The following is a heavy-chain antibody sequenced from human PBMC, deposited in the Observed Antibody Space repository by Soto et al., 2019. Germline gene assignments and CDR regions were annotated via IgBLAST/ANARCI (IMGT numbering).Heavy chain of an antibody. CDR1: GYTFTNYY. CDR2: IDGDSGDT. Sequence: QVQLVQSGAEVKKPGASVKVSCKASGYTFTNYYIHWVRQAPGQGLEWMGWIDGDSGDTNYAQKFQGWVTMTRDTSFNPAYMELSRLTSDDTAVYYCARTPNNGRAGVYGMDVWGQGTTVTVSS. D-gene: IGHD1-26*01. V-gene: IGHV1-2*04. J-gene: IGHJ6*02. CDR3: ARTPNNGRAGVYGMDV.